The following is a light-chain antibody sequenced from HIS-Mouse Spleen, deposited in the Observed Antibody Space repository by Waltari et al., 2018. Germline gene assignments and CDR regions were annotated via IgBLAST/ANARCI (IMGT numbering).Light chain of an antibody. CDR1: SSDVGSYNL. Sequence: QSALTQPASVSGSPGQSITISCTGTSSDVGSYNLVSWYPQHPGKTPKLLSYAGSKRPSGVFNRVSGSKEGNTASLTISGLQAEDEADYYCCSYAGSSTVVFGGGTKLTVL. CDR3: CSYAGSSTVV. V-gene: IGLV2-23*01. J-gene: IGLJ2*01. CDR2: AGS.